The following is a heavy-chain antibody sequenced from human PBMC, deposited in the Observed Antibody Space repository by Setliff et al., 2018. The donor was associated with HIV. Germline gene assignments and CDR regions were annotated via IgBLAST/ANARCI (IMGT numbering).Heavy chain of an antibody. CDR3: ARRDGRSMNAFQI. J-gene: IGHJ3*01. CDR1: DYTFTTYW. CDR2: IYPDDSNI. Sequence: PGESLKISCKAVDYTFTTYWIGWVRQMPGEGLEWMGIIYPDDSNIRYNPSFQSQVTISADKSITTAYLEIHTLKASDTATYYCARRDGRSMNAFQIWGPGTMVTVSS. D-gene: IGHD6-13*01. V-gene: IGHV5-51*01.